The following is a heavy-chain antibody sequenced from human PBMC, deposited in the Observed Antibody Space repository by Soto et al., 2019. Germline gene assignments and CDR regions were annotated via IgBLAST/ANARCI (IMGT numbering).Heavy chain of an antibody. CDR3: ATYSSGWHQQFDY. CDR1: GFTFSSYA. J-gene: IGHJ4*02. V-gene: IGHV3-23*01. CDR2: ISGSGGST. Sequence: PGGSLRLSCAASGFTFSSYAMSWVRQAPGKGLEWVSAISGSGGSTYYADSVKGRFTISRDNSKNTLYLQMNSLRAEDTAVYYCATYSSGWHQQFDYWGQGTLVTVSS. D-gene: IGHD6-19*01.